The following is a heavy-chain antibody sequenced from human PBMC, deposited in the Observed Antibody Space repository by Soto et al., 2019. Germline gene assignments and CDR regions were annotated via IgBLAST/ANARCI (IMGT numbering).Heavy chain of an antibody. CDR1: GGPISSSSYY. J-gene: IGHJ4*02. V-gene: IGHV4-39*01. CDR2: IYYSGST. Sequence: PSETLSLTCTVSGGPISSSSYYWGWIRQPPGKGLEWIGSIYYSGSTYYNPSLKSRVTISVDTSKNQFSLKLSSVTAADTAVYYCARQTTGYSSGWTIDYWGQGTLVTVSS. CDR3: ARQTTGYSSGWTIDY. D-gene: IGHD6-19*01.